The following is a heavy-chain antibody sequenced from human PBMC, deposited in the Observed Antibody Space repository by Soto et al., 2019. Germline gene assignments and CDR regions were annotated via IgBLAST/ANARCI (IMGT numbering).Heavy chain of an antibody. CDR3: ASGASRWYPYFFDS. CDR1: EGTFNSYA. D-gene: IGHD6-13*01. V-gene: IGHV1-69*01. Sequence: QAQEVQSGAEVRKPGSSVKLSCKASEGTFNSYAIAWVRQAPGQGLEWMGGIIPYHNTLNYAQKFQDRVTITADDSTTTVYMELSSLRSDDTAVYFCASGASRWYPYFFDSWAQGTLVTVSS. J-gene: IGHJ4*02. CDR2: IIPYHNTL.